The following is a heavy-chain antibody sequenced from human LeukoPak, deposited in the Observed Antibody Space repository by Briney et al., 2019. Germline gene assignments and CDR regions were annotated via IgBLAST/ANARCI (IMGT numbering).Heavy chain of an antibody. CDR2: ISYDGSNK. CDR3: AKDPNGDYIGTFDI. Sequence: GRSLRLSCAASGFTFSSYGMHWVRQAPGKGLEWVAVISYDGSNKYYADSVKGRFTISRDNSKNTLYLQMNSLRAEDTAVYYCAKDPNGDYIGTFDIWGQGTMVTVSS. J-gene: IGHJ3*02. V-gene: IGHV3-30*18. CDR1: GFTFSSYG. D-gene: IGHD4-17*01.